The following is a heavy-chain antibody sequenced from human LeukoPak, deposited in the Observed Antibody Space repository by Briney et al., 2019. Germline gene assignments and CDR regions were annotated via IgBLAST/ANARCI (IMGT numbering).Heavy chain of an antibody. CDR3: STDRWGSGSFPRMDV. D-gene: IGHD3-10*01. CDR1: GFTFSSAW. V-gene: IGHV3-15*01. Sequence: GGSLRLSCTASGFTFSSAWMSWVRQAPGKGLEWVGRIKSKSDGGTTDYAAPVKGRFTISRDDSKYTLYLQVNSLKTEDTAVYYCSTDRWGSGSFPRMDVWGQGTTVTVSS. J-gene: IGHJ6*02. CDR2: IKSKSDGGTT.